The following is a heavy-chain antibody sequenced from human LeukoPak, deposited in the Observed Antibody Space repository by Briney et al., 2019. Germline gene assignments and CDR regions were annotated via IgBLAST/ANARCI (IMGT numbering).Heavy chain of an antibody. J-gene: IGHJ4*02. V-gene: IGHV3-23*01. Sequence: AGGSLRLSCAVSGFTFSNYAMIGVRQAPGKGQEWVSAISGSGGSTYYADSVKGRFTISRDNSKNTLYLQMNSLRAEDTAVYYCARSPMYYYDGTGYGGWYFDYWGQGTLVTASS. CDR1: GFTFSNYA. CDR3: ARSPMYYYDGTGYGGWYFDY. D-gene: IGHD3-22*01. CDR2: ISGSGGST.